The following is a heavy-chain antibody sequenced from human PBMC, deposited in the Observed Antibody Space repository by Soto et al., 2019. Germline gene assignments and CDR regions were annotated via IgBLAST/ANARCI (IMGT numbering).Heavy chain of an antibody. D-gene: IGHD3-16*01. CDR1: GDSMRGNY. CDR2: FYYSGAT. J-gene: IGHJ6*02. V-gene: IGHV4-59*01. CDR3: ARAMGDWGTYYYHYGIDV. Sequence: SGTPSPTCTLSGDSMRGNYWSWIRQPPGGVLECIGYFYYSGATNYNPYLESRFNLSVDASKKQFSLNLSSVTAADTAVYYCARAMGDWGTYYYHYGIDVWGQGTTVTVSS.